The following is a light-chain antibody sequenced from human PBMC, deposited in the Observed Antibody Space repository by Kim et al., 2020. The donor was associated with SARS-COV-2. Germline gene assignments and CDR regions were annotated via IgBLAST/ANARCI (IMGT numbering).Light chain of an antibody. CDR1: SLRSSY. J-gene: IGLJ2*01. V-gene: IGLV3-19*01. CDR2: GKN. CDR3: NSRDSNDYVV. Sequence: SSELTQDPAVSVALGQTVRITCQGDSLRSSYATWYQQKPGQAPIPVIYGKNNRPSGIPDRFSGSSSGNTASLTITGSQAGDEADYYCNSRDSNDYVVFGG.